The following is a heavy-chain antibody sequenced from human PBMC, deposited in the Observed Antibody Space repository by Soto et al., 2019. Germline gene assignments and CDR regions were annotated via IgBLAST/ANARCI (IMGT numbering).Heavy chain of an antibody. D-gene: IGHD3-3*01. CDR1: GGSFSGYY. J-gene: IGHJ4*02. CDR2: INHSGST. CDR3: ARPRYTIFGVVRGFDY. V-gene: IGHV4-34*01. Sequence: SETLSLTCAVYGGSFSGYYWGWIRQPPGKGLEWIGEINHSGSTNYNPSLKSRVTISVDTSKNQFSLKLSSVTAADTAVYYCARPRYTIFGVVRGFDYWGQGTLVTVSS.